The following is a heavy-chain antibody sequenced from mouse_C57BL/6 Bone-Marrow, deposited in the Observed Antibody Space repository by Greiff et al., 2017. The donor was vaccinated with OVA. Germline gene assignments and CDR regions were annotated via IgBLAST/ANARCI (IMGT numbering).Heavy chain of an antibody. CDR1: GYSITSGYY. J-gene: IGHJ4*01. CDR2: ISYDGSN. V-gene: IGHV3-6*01. D-gene: IGHD1-1*01. Sequence: EVQLVESGPGLVKPSQSLSLTCSVTGYSITSGYYWNWIRQFPGNKLEWMGYISYDGSNNYNPSLKNRISITRDTSKNQFFLKLNSVTTEDTATYYWAITTVVATDYWGQGTSVTVSS. CDR3: AITTVVATDY.